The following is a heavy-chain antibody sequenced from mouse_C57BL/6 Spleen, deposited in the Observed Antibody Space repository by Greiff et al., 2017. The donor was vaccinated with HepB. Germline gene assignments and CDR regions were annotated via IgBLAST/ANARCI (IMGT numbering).Heavy chain of an antibody. CDR2: ISNGGGST. Sequence: EVQRVESGGGLVQPGGSLKLSCAASGFTFSDYYMYWVRQTPEKRLEWVAYISNGGGSTYYPDTVKGRFTISRDNAKNTLYLQMSRLKSEDTAMYYCARHINYYGSNYFDYWGQGTTLTVSS. D-gene: IGHD1-1*01. V-gene: IGHV5-12*01. CDR3: ARHINYYGSNYFDY. CDR1: GFTFSDYY. J-gene: IGHJ2*01.